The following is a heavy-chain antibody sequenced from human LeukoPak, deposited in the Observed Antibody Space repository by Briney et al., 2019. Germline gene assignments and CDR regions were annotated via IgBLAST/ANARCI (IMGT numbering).Heavy chain of an antibody. CDR3: ARHNIEDYYGSGSFDY. CDR2: IYYSGST. V-gene: IGHV4-39*01. Sequence: SETLSLTCTVSGGSISSSNYYWGWNRQPPGKGLEWIGSIYYSGSTYYNPSLKSRVTISVDTSKNQFSLKLSSVTAADTAVYYCARHNIEDYYGSGSFDYWGQGTLVTVSS. J-gene: IGHJ4*02. D-gene: IGHD3-10*01. CDR1: GGSISSSNYY.